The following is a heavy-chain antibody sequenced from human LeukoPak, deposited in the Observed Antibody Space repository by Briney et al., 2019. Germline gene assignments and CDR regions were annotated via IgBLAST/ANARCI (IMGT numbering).Heavy chain of an antibody. D-gene: IGHD3-3*01. J-gene: IGHJ4*02. CDR3: AKDQATIFGYFDY. Sequence: GGSLRLSXAASGFTFSSCGMHWVRQAPGKGLEWVAFIRYDGSNKYYADSVKGRFTISRNNSKNTLYLQMNSLRAEDTAVYYCAKDQATIFGYFDYWGQGTLVTVSS. CDR2: IRYDGSNK. V-gene: IGHV3-30*02. CDR1: GFTFSSCG.